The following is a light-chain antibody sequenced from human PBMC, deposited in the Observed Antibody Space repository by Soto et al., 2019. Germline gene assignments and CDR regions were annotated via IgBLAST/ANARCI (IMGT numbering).Light chain of an antibody. V-gene: IGLV1-47*01. CDR1: YSNIGSHY. CDR3: AVRGSSMTVWV. CDR2: WDG. Sequence: VLTQPPSASGTPGQGLTNSCSGGYSNIGSHYVYWYQHFPGTGPRLLSFWDGQRPSGVPVRFFGSKSDTSATLAITGLRSEDEAHYHCAVRGSSMTVWVFGGGTKVTVL. J-gene: IGLJ3*02.